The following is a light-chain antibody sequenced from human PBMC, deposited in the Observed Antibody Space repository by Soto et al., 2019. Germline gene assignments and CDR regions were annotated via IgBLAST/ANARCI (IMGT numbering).Light chain of an antibody. CDR2: GNS. CDR1: SSNIGAGYD. V-gene: IGLV1-40*01. CDR3: QSYDSSLSVV. Sequence: QSVLTQPPSVSGAPGQRVTISCTGSSSNIGAGYDVHWYQQLPGTAPKLLIYGNSNRPSGVPDRFSGSKSGTSASLAITGLQAEDEADYDCQSYDSSLSVVCGGGTEVTVL. J-gene: IGLJ3*02.